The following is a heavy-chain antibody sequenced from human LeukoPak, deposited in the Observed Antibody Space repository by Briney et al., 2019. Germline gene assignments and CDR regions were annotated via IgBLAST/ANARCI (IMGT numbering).Heavy chain of an antibody. CDR3: AKGMGLAHYYFYGMDV. V-gene: IGHV3-64*04. CDR1: GFTFSSYA. Sequence: GGSLRLSCSASGFTFSSYAIHWVRQAPGRGLEYVSGISPSGENTFYVDSVKARFIISRDNSKNTLYLQMTSLRAEDAAIYYCAKGMGLAHYYFYGMDVWGQGTTVTVSS. CDR2: ISPSGENT. J-gene: IGHJ6*02. D-gene: IGHD6-19*01.